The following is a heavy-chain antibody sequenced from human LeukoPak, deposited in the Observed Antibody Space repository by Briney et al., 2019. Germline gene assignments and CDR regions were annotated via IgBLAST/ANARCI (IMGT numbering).Heavy chain of an antibody. Sequence: PSETLSLTCAVYGGSFSGCYWSWIRQPPGKGLEWIGEINHSGSTNYNPSLKSRVTISVDTSKNQFSLKLSSVTAADTAVYYCARSSPPLGVYYFDYWGQGTLVTVSS. D-gene: IGHD1-26*01. CDR1: GGSFSGCY. V-gene: IGHV4-34*01. CDR2: INHSGST. J-gene: IGHJ4*02. CDR3: ARSSPPLGVYYFDY.